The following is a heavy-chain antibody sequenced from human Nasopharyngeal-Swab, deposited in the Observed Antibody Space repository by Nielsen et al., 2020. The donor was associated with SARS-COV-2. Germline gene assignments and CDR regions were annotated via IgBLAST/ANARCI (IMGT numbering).Heavy chain of an antibody. Sequence: WIRQPPGGGLEWVSTVSGSGDSTYFADSVKGRFTISRDNSKSTLYLQMNSLRVEDTAVYYCATPDSNAYYLAFDFWGQGTLVTVSS. D-gene: IGHD3-22*01. J-gene: IGHJ4*02. CDR3: ATPDSNAYYLAFDF. V-gene: IGHV3-23*01. CDR2: VSGSGDST.